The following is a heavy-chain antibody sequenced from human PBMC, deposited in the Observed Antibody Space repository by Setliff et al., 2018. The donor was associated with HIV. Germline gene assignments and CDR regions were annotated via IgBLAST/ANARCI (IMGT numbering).Heavy chain of an antibody. CDR1: GYSFTTYW. CDR2: PYPDDSDT. V-gene: IGHV5-51*01. J-gene: IGHJ5*02. D-gene: IGHD3-9*01. Sequence: GESLKISCKTFGYSFTTYWIGWVRQRPGKGLEWMAIPYPDDSDTRYSPSFQGQVTISADKSTGTAYLQWRSLKASDTAMYFCARAPNSPSNSNIFYADHWGQGTLVTVSS. CDR3: ARAPNSPSNSNIFYADH.